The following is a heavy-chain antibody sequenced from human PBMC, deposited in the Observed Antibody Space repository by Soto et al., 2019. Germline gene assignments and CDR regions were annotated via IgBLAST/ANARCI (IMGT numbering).Heavy chain of an antibody. CDR1: GDSVSSNSAA. CDR3: ARELHYYDSSGYYSPGAFDI. J-gene: IGHJ3*02. Sequence: PSQTLSLTCAISGDSVSSNSAAWNWIRQSPSRGLEWLGRTYYRSKWYNDYAVSVKRRITINPDTSKNQFSLQLNSVTPEDTAVYYCARELHYYDSSGYYSPGAFDIWGQGTMVTVSS. D-gene: IGHD3-22*01. V-gene: IGHV6-1*01. CDR2: TYYRSKWYN.